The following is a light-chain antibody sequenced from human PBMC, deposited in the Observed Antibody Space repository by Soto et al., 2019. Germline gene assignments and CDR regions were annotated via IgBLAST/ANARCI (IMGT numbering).Light chain of an antibody. CDR3: QQYGSSRWT. J-gene: IGKJ1*01. Sequence: EIVWTQSPGTLSLSPGERSTLSCRASQSVSSSYLALYQQKPGQAPRLLIYGASSRATGIPDRFSGSGSGTDFTLTIIRLEPEDFAVYDCQQYGSSRWTCGQGTKVHIK. V-gene: IGKV3-20*01. CDR2: GAS. CDR1: QSVSSSY.